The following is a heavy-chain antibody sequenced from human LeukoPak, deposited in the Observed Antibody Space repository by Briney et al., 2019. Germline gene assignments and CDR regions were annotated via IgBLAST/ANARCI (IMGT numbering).Heavy chain of an antibody. CDR1: GGSISSYY. J-gene: IGHJ4*02. Sequence: SETLSLTCTVSGGSISSYYWSWNRQPPGKGLEWIGYIYYSGSTDYNPSLKSRVTISVDTSKNQFSLKLSSVTAADTAVYYCATDRGYSGSYFDYWGQGTLVTVSS. CDR2: IYYSGST. D-gene: IGHD1-26*01. CDR3: ATDRGYSGSYFDY. V-gene: IGHV4-59*12.